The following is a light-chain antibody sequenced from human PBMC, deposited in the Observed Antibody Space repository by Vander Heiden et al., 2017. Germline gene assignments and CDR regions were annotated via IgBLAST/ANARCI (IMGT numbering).Light chain of an antibody. J-gene: IGKJ4*01. V-gene: IGKV2-28*01. CDR2: LGS. CDR1: QSLLHSNGCNY. Sequence: DIVITQSPLSLPVTPAEPASISCRSSQSLLHSNGCNYLYWYLQKPGQSPQLLIYLGSNRASGVPDRFSGSGSGTDFTLKVSRVEAEDVGVYYCMQALQTPLTFGGGTKVEIK. CDR3: MQALQTPLT.